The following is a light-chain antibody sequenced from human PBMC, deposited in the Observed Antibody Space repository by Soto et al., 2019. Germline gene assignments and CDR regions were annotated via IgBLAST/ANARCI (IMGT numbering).Light chain of an antibody. J-gene: IGLJ3*02. CDR1: DIGDKS. CDR2: DDT. Sequence: SYELTQPPSVSVAPGQTARITCGGNDIGDKSVHWYQQKPGQAPLLVVYDDTDRPSGIPERFSGSNSGNTATLTISRVEAGDEADYYCQVWDSSSDHWVFGGVTKLTVL. V-gene: IGLV3-21*02. CDR3: QVWDSSSDHWV.